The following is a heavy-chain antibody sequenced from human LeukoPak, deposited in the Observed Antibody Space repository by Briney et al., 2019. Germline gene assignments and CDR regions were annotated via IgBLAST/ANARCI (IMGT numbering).Heavy chain of an antibody. CDR3: GRGDTSGSPRVDC. CDR2: IRNKANRYTT. D-gene: IGHD1-26*01. V-gene: IGHV3-72*01. CDR1: GSTFSDYY. Sequence: GGSLRLSCVDSGSTFSDYYMDWVRQAPGKGLEWVGRIRNKANRYTTEYAASVKGRFTISRDDSKNSLYLEMNSLQTEDTAVYFCGRGDTSGSPRVDCWGPGTLVTVSS. J-gene: IGHJ4*02.